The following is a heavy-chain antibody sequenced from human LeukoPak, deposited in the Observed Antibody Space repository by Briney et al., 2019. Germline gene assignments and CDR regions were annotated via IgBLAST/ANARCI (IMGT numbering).Heavy chain of an antibody. CDR2: ISSSSSYI. V-gene: IGHV3-21*01. CDR1: GFTFSSYS. Sequence: GGSLRLSCAASGFTFSSYSMNWVRQAPGKGLEWVSSISSSSSYIYYADSVKGRFTVSRDNAKNSLYLQMNSLRAEDTAVYYCARGRGSGSYYSFHYWGQGTLVTVSS. CDR3: ARGRGSGSYYSFHY. D-gene: IGHD3-10*01. J-gene: IGHJ4*02.